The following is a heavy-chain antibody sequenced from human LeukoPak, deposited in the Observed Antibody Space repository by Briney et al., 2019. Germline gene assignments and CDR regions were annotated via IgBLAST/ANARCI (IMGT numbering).Heavy chain of an antibody. CDR2: IYYSGST. CDR1: GGSFSSYY. Sequence: SETLSLTCAVYGGSFSSYYWSWIRQPPGKGLEWIGYIYYSGSTNYNPSLKSRVTISVDTSKNQFSLKLSSVTAADTVVYYCARSYYDILTGYEDYYFDYWGQGTLVTVSS. J-gene: IGHJ4*02. CDR3: ARSYYDILTGYEDYYFDY. V-gene: IGHV4-59*01. D-gene: IGHD3-9*01.